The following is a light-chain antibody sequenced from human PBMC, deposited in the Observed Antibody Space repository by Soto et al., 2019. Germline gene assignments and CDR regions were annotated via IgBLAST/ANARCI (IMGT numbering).Light chain of an antibody. CDR2: SNT. CDR1: SSNIGSNT. CDR3: AVWDDSLNGVL. V-gene: IGLV1-44*01. Sequence: QSVLTQPPSASGTPGQRVTISCSGGSSNIGSNTINWYLQLPGTAPKLLIYSNTKRPSGVPDRFSGSKSGTSASLAISGLQSEDEADYYCAVWDDSLNGVLFGGGTKLIVL. J-gene: IGLJ2*01.